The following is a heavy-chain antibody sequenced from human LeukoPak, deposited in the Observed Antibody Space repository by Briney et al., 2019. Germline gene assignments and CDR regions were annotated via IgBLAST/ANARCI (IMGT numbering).Heavy chain of an antibody. Sequence: GGSLRLSCAASGFTFDDYAMHWVRQAPGKGLEWVSGISWNSGSIGCADSVKGRFTISRANSKNTLFLEMNSLRAEDTAMYYCARGAMAGAGSFFYYYGMDVWGQGTTVTVSS. CDR2: ISWNSGSI. D-gene: IGHD6-13*01. J-gene: IGHJ6*02. CDR1: GFTFDDYA. CDR3: ARGAMAGAGSFFYYYGMDV. V-gene: IGHV3-9*01.